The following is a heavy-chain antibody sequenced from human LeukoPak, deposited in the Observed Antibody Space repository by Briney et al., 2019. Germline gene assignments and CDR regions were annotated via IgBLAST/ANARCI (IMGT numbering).Heavy chain of an antibody. CDR2: INSDGSST. CDR1: GFTFSSYW. CDR3: ARPLTTKYAFDI. V-gene: IGHV3-74*01. D-gene: IGHD1-26*01. Sequence: GGSLRPSCAASGFTFSSYWMHWVRQAPGKGLVWVSRINSDGSSTSYADSVKGRFTISRDNAKNTLYLQMNSLRAEDTAVYYCARPLTTKYAFDIWGQGTMVTVSS. J-gene: IGHJ3*02.